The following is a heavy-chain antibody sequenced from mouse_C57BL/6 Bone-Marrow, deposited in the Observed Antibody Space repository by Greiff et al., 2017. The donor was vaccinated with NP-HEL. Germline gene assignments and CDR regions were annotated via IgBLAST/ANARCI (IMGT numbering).Heavy chain of an antibody. V-gene: IGHV5-17*01. Sequence: EVHLVESGGGLVKPGGSLKLSCAASGFTFSDYGMHWVRQAPEKGLEWVAYISSGSSTIYYADTVKGRFTISRDNAKNTLFLQMTSLRSEDTAMYYCARSPLYYYGSSYWYFDVWGTGTTVTVSS. CDR3: ARSPLYYYGSSYWYFDV. CDR1: GFTFSDYG. CDR2: ISSGSSTI. D-gene: IGHD1-1*01. J-gene: IGHJ1*03.